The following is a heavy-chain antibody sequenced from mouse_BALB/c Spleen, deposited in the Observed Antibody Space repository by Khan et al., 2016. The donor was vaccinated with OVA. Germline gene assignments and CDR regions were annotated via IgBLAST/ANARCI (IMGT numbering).Heavy chain of an antibody. CDR2: IDPANGNT. V-gene: IGHV14-3*02. Sequence: VQLQQSGAELVKPGASVKLSCTASGFNIKDTYMHWVKQRPEQGLEWIGRIDPANGNTKYDPKFQGKATITADTSSNTAYLQLSSLTSEDASGYYCARSYYRYAMDYWGQGTSVTVSS. D-gene: IGHD2-14*01. CDR1: GFNIKDTY. J-gene: IGHJ4*01. CDR3: ARSYYRYAMDY.